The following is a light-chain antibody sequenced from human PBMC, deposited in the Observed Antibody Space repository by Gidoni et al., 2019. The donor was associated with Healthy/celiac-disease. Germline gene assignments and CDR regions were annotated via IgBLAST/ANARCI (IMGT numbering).Light chain of an antibody. CDR1: QSVSSY. V-gene: IGKV3-11*01. CDR2: DAS. Sequence: ELVLTPSPATLSLSPGERATLSCRASQSVSSYLAWYQQKPGQAPRLLIYDASNRATGIPARFSGSGSGTDFTLTISSLEPEDFAVYYCQQRSNWLLTFGEGTKVEIK. CDR3: QQRSNWLLT. J-gene: IGKJ4*01.